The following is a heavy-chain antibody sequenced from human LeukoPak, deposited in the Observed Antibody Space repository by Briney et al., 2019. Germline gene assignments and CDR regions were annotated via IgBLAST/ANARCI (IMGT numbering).Heavy chain of an antibody. V-gene: IGHV3-48*03. D-gene: IGHD3-10*01. J-gene: IGHJ4*02. Sequence: GGSLRLSCAASGFTFSNYDMNWVRQAPGKGLEWVSYISSSGSTIYYADSVKGRFTISRDNAKSSLYLQMDSLRAEDTAVYYCARRRSGNLDYWGQGTLVTVSS. CDR1: GFTFSNYD. CDR3: ARRRSGNLDY. CDR2: ISSSGSTI.